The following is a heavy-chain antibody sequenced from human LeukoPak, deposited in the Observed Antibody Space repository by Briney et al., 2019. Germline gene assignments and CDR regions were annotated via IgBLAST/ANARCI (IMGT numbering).Heavy chain of an antibody. D-gene: IGHD3-10*01. V-gene: IGHV3-23*01. CDR3: AKDRGVGELLLIDY. CDR1: GFTFSSYA. J-gene: IGHJ4*02. CDR2: ISGSGGST. Sequence: GGSLRLSCAASGFTFSSYAMSWVRQAPGKGLEWVSAISGSGGSTYYADSVKGRFTISRDNSKNTLYLQMNSLRAEGTAVYYCAKDRGVGELLLIDYWGQGTLVTVSS.